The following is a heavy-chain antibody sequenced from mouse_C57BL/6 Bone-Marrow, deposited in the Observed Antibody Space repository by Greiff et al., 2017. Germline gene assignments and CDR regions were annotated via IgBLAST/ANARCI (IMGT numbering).Heavy chain of an antibody. V-gene: IGHV1-18*01. CDR1: GYTFTDYN. CDR3: TRSATVVDSWYFDV. CDR2: INPNNGGT. D-gene: IGHD1-1*01. Sequence: EVQLKESGPELVKPGASVKIPCKASGYTFTDYNMDWVKQSHGKSLEWIGDINPNNGGTIYNQKFKGKATLTVDKSSSTAYMELRSLTSEDTAVYYCTRSATVVDSWYFDVWGTGTTVTVSS. J-gene: IGHJ1*03.